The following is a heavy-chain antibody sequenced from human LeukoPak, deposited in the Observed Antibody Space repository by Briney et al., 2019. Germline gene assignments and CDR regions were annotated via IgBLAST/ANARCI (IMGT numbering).Heavy chain of an antibody. J-gene: IGHJ4*02. Sequence: SETLSLTCAVSGGSISSGGYSWSWIRQPPGKGLEWIGYIYYSGSTYYNPALKSRVSMSVDTSKNQFSLKLRSVTAADTGVYYCASSVDTAMVGDYWGQGTLVTVSS. CDR2: IYYSGST. V-gene: IGHV4-30-4*07. CDR3: ASSVDTAMVGDY. CDR1: GGSISSGGYS. D-gene: IGHD5-18*01.